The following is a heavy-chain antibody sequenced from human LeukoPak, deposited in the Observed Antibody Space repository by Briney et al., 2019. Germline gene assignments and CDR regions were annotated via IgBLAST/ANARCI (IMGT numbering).Heavy chain of an antibody. J-gene: IGHJ4*02. V-gene: IGHV4-39*01. CDR3: ARQYYGNTGYYYFDY. Sequence: SETLSLTCSVSGDAITGSSYYWGWIRQPPGKGLEWIGSMYYSGSTYSNPSLKSRVTMSADTSKNQFSLKLSSVSAADTAVYYCARQYYGNTGYYYFDYWGQGTLVTVSS. CDR1: GDAITGSSYY. CDR2: MYYSGST. D-gene: IGHD3-9*01.